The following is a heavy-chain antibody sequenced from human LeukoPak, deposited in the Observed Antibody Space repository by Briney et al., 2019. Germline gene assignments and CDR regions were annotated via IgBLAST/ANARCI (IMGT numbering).Heavy chain of an antibody. CDR1: GGSISSYY. CDR3: ARNTCYYDSSGYSYYYYMDV. CDR2: IYYSGST. Sequence: PSETLSLTCTVSGGSISSYYWSWIRQPPGKGLEWIGYIYYSGSTNYNPSLKSRVTISVDTSKNQFSLKLSSVTAADTAVYYCARNTCYYDSSGYSYYYYMDVWGKGTTVTVSS. D-gene: IGHD3-22*01. J-gene: IGHJ6*03. V-gene: IGHV4-59*01.